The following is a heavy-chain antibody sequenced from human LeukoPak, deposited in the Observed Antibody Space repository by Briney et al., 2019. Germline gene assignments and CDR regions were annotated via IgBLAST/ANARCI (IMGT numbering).Heavy chain of an antibody. Sequence: GGSLRLSCAASGFTLDDYGMSWVRQAPGKGLEWVSGIGWSGSSTGYADSVKGRFTISIDNTKNSLYLQLNSLRAEDTAFYYCARDRASGWYRGDYDYWGQGTLVTVSS. J-gene: IGHJ4*02. V-gene: IGHV3-20*04. CDR1: GFTLDDYG. CDR2: IGWSGSST. D-gene: IGHD6-19*01. CDR3: ARDRASGWYRGDYDY.